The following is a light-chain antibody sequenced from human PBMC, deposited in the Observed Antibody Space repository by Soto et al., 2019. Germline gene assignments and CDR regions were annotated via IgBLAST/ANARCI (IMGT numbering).Light chain of an antibody. V-gene: IGLV3-21*04. Sequence: SYELTQPPSVSVAPGKTARITCGESAIGSKSGHWSLQKPGQAPVLVIYYDRHRPSVIPERFSGSNSGNTATLTISRVEAGDEADYYCQVWDSGSDHVVFGGGTKVTVL. CDR1: AIGSKS. CDR2: YDR. CDR3: QVWDSGSDHVV. J-gene: IGLJ2*01.